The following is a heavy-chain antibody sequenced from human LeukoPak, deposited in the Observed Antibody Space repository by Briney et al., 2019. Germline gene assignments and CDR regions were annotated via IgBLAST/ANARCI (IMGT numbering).Heavy chain of an antibody. D-gene: IGHD1-26*01. J-gene: IGHJ4*02. V-gene: IGHV3-23*01. CDR1: GSTFSSYA. Sequence: GALRLSCAASGSTFSSYAMSWVRQAPGKGLEWVSGISGSGYSTYNADSVKGRFTISRDNSKNTLYLQMNSLRAEDTAVYYCAKDQTTIVGATFTYWGQGTLVTVSS. CDR2: ISGSGYST. CDR3: AKDQTTIVGATFTY.